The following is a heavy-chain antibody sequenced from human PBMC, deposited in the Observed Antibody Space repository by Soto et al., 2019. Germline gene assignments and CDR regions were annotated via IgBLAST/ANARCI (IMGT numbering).Heavy chain of an antibody. V-gene: IGHV4-61*01. CDR2: IDYTGST. CDR3: ARDVRYCSGGICYLGNIDY. J-gene: IGHJ4*02. Sequence: SETLSLTCTVSGGSVSSGSSYWSWIRQSPGKGLELIGYIDYTGSTNYNLSLKSRVTISVDTSKNQFSLKLSSVTAADTAVYYCARDVRYCSGGICYLGNIDYRGQGTFVTVSS. D-gene: IGHD2-15*01. CDR1: GGSVSSGSSY.